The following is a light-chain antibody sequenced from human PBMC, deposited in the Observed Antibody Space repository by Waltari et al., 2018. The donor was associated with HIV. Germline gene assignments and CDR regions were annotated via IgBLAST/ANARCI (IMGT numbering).Light chain of an antibody. CDR1: SSNIGAGYD. CDR2: GNS. J-gene: IGLJ2*01. CDR3: QSYDSSLSGSV. V-gene: IGLV1-40*01. Sequence: QSVLTQPPSVSWAPGQRVTISCTGTSSNIGAGYDVHWYQQLPGTAPNLLIYGNSKRPSGVPDRFSDSKSGTSASLAITGLQAEDEADYYCQSYDSSLSGSVFGGGTKLTVL.